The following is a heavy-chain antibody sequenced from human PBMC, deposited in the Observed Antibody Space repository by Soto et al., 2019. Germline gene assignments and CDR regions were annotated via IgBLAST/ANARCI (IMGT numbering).Heavy chain of an antibody. V-gene: IGHV1-69*13. CDR1: GGTFSSYA. CDR2: IIPIFGTA. D-gene: IGHD6-19*01. CDR3: AREIPAVAGKNAFDI. J-gene: IGHJ3*02. Sequence: SVKVSCKASGGTFSSYAISWVRQAPGQGLEWMGGIIPIFGTANYAQKFQDRVTITADESTSTAYMELSSLRSEDAAVYYCAREIPAVAGKNAFDIWGQGTMVTVSS.